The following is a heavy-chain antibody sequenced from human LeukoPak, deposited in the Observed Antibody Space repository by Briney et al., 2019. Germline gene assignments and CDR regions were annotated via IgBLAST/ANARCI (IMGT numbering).Heavy chain of an antibody. V-gene: IGHV1-8*01. CDR2: MNPNSGDT. J-gene: IGHJ6*03. CDR1: GYTFTSYD. CDR3: ARISYPPTTYYYYYYMDV. Sequence: ASVKVSCKASGYTFTSYDITWVRQATGQGLEWMGWMNPNSGDTGYAQRFQGRVTMTRNTSISTAYMELSSLRSEDTAVYYCARISYPPTTYYYYYYMDVWGTGTTVTVSS. D-gene: IGHD1-1*01.